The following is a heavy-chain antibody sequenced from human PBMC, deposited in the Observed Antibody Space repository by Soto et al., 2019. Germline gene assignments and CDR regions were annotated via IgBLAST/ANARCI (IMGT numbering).Heavy chain of an antibody. CDR3: ARDSIAAAGTEMYYYYGMDV. V-gene: IGHV3-23*01. J-gene: IGHJ6*02. CDR1: GFTFSSYA. Sequence: GGSLRLSCAASGFTFSSYAMSWVRQAPGKGLEWVSAISGSGGSTYYADSVKGRFTISRDNSKNTLYLQMNSLRAEDTAVYYCARDSIAAAGTEMYYYYGMDVWGQGTTVTVSS. CDR2: ISGSGGST. D-gene: IGHD6-13*01.